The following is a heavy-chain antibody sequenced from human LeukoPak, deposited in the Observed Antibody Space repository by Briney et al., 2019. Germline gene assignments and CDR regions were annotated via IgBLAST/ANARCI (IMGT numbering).Heavy chain of an antibody. J-gene: IGHJ4*02. Sequence: GGSLRLSCTASGFNFVGYAINWVRQAPGQGVEWVGFIRSKALYGTREYAASVEGRFTISRDDSKGIAYLQMNTLKIEDTAVYYCDRDTVNYYAPDYWGQGTLVTVSS. V-gene: IGHV3-49*04. CDR2: IRSKALYGTR. CDR3: DRDTVNYYAPDY. CDR1: GFNFVGYA. D-gene: IGHD1-7*01.